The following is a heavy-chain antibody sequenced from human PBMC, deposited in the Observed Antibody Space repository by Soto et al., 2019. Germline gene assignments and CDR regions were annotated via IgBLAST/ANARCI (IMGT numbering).Heavy chain of an antibody. V-gene: IGHV3-9*01. Sequence: LRLSCAASGFTFDDYAMHWVRQAPGKGLEWVSGISWNSGSIGYADSVKGRFTISRDNAKNSLYLQMNSLRAEDTALYYCARSYMTTVTTPYYYYGMDVWGQGTTVTVSS. CDR2: ISWNSGSI. CDR1: GFTFDDYA. J-gene: IGHJ6*02. CDR3: ARSYMTTVTTPYYYYGMDV. D-gene: IGHD4-17*01.